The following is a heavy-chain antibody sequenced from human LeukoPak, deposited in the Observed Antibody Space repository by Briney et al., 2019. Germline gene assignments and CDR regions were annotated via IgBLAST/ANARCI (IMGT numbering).Heavy chain of an antibody. CDR2: IYYSGST. J-gene: IGHJ6*02. Sequence: SETLSLTCTVSGGSIGSSYYYWGWIRQPPGKGLEWIGYIYYSGSTNCNPSLKSRVTISVDTSKNQFSLKLSSVTAADTAVYYCARVPAAPRLYMDVWGQGTTVIVSS. CDR3: ARVPAAPRLYMDV. D-gene: IGHD2-2*01. CDR1: GGSIGSSYYY. V-gene: IGHV4-61*05.